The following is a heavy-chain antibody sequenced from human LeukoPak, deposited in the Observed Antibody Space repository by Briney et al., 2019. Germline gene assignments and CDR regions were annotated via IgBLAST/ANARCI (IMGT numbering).Heavy chain of an antibody. CDR2: IYYSGST. CDR1: GGSISSSSYY. J-gene: IGHJ4*02. D-gene: IGHD5-12*01. CDR3: ARPRALGRGYSGYEYYFDY. V-gene: IGHV4-39*07. Sequence: PSETLSLTCTVSGGSISSSSYYWGWIRQPPGKGLEWIGSIYYSGSTYYNPSLKSRVTISVDTSKNQFSLKLSSMTAADTAVYYCARPRALGRGYSGYEYYFDYWGQGTLVTVSS.